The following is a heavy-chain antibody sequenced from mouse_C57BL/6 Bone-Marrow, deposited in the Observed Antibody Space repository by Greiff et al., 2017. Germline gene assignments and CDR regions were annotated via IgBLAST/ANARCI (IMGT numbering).Heavy chain of an antibody. CDR3: VRDSVFYAMDY. Sequence: EPGGGLVQPKGSLKLSCAASGFSFNTYAMNWVRQAPGKGLEWVARIRSKSNNYATYYADSVKDRFTISRDDSESMLYLQMNNLKTEDTAMYYCVRDSVFYAMDYWGQGTSVTVSS. J-gene: IGHJ4*01. CDR1: GFSFNTYA. CDR2: IRSKSNNYAT. V-gene: IGHV10-1*01. D-gene: IGHD3-1*01.